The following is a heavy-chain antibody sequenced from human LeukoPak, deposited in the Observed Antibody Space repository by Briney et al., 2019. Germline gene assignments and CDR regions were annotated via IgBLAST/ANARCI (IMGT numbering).Heavy chain of an antibody. CDR2: INVDGSRT. CDR3: VKDGGSYYGDAFDI. J-gene: IGHJ3*02. Sequence: GGSLRLSCAASGFSFSTYWMHWVRQAPGKGLVWVSRINVDGSRTNYADSVKGRFTISRDNAKNTLFLQMNRLRAEDTAMYYCVKDGGSYYGDAFDIWGHGTMVTVSS. D-gene: IGHD1-26*01. CDR1: GFSFSTYW. V-gene: IGHV3-74*01.